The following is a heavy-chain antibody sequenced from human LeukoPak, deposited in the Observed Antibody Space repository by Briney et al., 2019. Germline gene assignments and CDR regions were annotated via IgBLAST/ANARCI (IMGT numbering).Heavy chain of an antibody. J-gene: IGHJ4*02. D-gene: IGHD6-13*01. V-gene: IGHV1-18*01. Sequence: ASVKVSCKASGYTFTSYGISWVRQAPGHGHEWMGWISAYNGNTNYAQKLQGRVTMTTDTSTSTAYMELRSLRSDDTAVYYCARIGSSWSALDYWGQGTLVTVSS. CDR1: GYTFTSYG. CDR2: ISAYNGNT. CDR3: ARIGSSWSALDY.